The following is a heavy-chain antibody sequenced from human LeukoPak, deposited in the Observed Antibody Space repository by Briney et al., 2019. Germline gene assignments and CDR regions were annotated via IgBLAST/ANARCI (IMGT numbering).Heavy chain of an antibody. CDR2: INHSGST. V-gene: IGHV4-34*01. Sequence: SETLSLTCAVYGGSFSGYYWSWIHQPPGKGLEWIGEINHSGSTNYNPSLKSRVTISVDTSKNQFSLKLSSVTAADTAVYYCARGYCSSTSCYPKGWFDPWGQGTLVTVSS. J-gene: IGHJ5*02. D-gene: IGHD2-2*01. CDR1: GGSFSGYY. CDR3: ARGYCSSTSCYPKGWFDP.